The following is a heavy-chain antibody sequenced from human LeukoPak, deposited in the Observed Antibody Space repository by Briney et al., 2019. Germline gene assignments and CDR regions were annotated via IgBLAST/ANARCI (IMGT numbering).Heavy chain of an antibody. Sequence: SQTLSLTCTVSGGSISSGGDYWSWIRQHPGKGLEWIGYIYYSGSTYYNPSLKRRLTISVDTSKNQFSLKLSSESAADTAVYYCARGGGDVYNVFDYWGQGTLVTVSS. CDR3: ARGGGDVYNVFDY. CDR2: IYYSGST. J-gene: IGHJ4*02. V-gene: IGHV4-31*03. D-gene: IGHD5-24*01. CDR1: GGSISSGGDY.